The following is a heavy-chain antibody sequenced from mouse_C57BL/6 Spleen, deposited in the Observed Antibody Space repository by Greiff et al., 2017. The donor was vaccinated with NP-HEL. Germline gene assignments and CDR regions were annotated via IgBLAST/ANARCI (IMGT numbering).Heavy chain of an antibody. CDR2: ISDGGSYT. Sequence: EVQLQESGGGLVKPGGSLKLSCAASGFTFSSYAMSWVRQTPEKRLEWVATISDGGSYTYYPDNVKGRFTISRDNAKNNLYLQMSHLKSEDTAMYYCARVTGGFAYWGQRTLVTVSA. CDR1: GFTFSSYA. V-gene: IGHV5-4*01. D-gene: IGHD4-1*01. CDR3: ARVTGGFAY. J-gene: IGHJ3*01.